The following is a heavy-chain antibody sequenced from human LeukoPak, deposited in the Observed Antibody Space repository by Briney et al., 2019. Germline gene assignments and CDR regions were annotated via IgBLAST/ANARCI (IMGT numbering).Heavy chain of an antibody. V-gene: IGHV3-74*03. D-gene: IGHD7-27*01. J-gene: IGHJ4*02. Sequence: GGSLRLSCAAPGFTFNSYWMHWVRQAPGEGLVWVSRINNDGSNTVYADSVKGRFTISRDNAKNTLYLEMNSLRAEDAAVYYCVRGLLGPDYWGQGTLVIVSS. CDR2: INNDGSNT. CDR3: VRGLLGPDY. CDR1: GFTFNSYW.